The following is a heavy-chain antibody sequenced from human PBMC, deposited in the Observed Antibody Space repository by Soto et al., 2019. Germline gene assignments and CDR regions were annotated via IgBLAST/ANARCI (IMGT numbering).Heavy chain of an antibody. D-gene: IGHD2-15*01. V-gene: IGHV4-39*01. CDR2: IYYAGGT. J-gene: IGHJ6*02. CDR3: ARLVFHCLRGSCDDYNFYGLDV. CDR1: GGSISSTDHY. Sequence: PSETLSLTCTVSGGSISSTDHYWGWIRQPPGKWLEWLGSIYYAGGTFHNPSLKRRATISVDTSRNQFSLRLSSVTASDTAVYYCARLVFHCLRGSCDDYNFYGLDVWGQGTTVTVYS.